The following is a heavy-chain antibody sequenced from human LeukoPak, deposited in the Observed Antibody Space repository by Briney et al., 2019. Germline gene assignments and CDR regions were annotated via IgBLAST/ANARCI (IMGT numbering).Heavy chain of an antibody. J-gene: IGHJ6*03. CDR2: IYYSRST. CDR1: GGSISSGHYY. V-gene: IGHV4-30-4*08. CDR3: ARDPSPHTITGSYYYYMDV. Sequence: SQTLSLTCTVYGGSISSGHYYWSWFRQPPGKGLEWTGYIYYSRSTYYNPSLKSRVTISVDTSKNQFSLKLSSVTAADTAVYYCARDPSPHTITGSYYYYMDVWGKGTTVTVSS. D-gene: IGHD1-14*01.